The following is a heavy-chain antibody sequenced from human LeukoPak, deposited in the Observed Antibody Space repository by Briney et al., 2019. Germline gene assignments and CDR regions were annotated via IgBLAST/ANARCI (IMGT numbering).Heavy chain of an antibody. CDR3: AKDPRTTVTTGWFDP. CDR2: ISYDGSNK. J-gene: IGHJ5*02. CDR1: GFTFSSYA. Sequence: GRSLRLSCAASGFTFSSYAMHWVRQAPGKGLEWVAVISYDGSNKYYADSVKGRFTISRDNSKNTLYLQMNSLRAEDTAVYYCAKDPRTTVTTGWFDPWGQGTLVTVSS. V-gene: IGHV3-30*04. D-gene: IGHD4-17*01.